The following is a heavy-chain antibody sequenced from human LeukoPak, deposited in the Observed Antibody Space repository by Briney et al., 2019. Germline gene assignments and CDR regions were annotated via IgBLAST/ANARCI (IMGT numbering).Heavy chain of an antibody. V-gene: IGHV1-2*02. CDR2: INPNSGGT. Sequence: GASVKVSCKASGYTFTGYYMHWVRQAPGQGLEWMGWINPNSGGTNYAQKFQGRVTMTRDTSISTAYMGLSRLRSDDTAVYYCARWGSINYYDSSGYYGYWGQGTLVTVSS. D-gene: IGHD3-22*01. CDR1: GYTFTGYY. CDR3: ARWGSINYYDSSGYYGY. J-gene: IGHJ4*02.